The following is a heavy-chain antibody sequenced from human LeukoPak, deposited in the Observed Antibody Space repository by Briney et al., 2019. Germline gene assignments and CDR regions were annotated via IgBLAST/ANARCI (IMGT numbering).Heavy chain of an antibody. CDR1: GGSFSSYY. CDR2: IYYSGST. J-gene: IGHJ5*02. Sequence: KPSETLSLTCAVYGGSFSSYYWSWLRQPPGKGLEWIGYIYYSGSTNYNPSLKSRVTISVDTSKNQFSLKLSSVTAADTAVYYCARDYPDSSGYPNNWFDPWGQGTLVTVSS. V-gene: IGHV4-59*01. CDR3: ARDYPDSSGYPNNWFDP. D-gene: IGHD3-22*01.